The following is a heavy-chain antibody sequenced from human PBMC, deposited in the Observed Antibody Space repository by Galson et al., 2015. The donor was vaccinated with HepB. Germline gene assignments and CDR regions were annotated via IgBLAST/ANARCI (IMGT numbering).Heavy chain of an antibody. CDR2: IKQDGSEK. CDR3: AREYYYDSSGYFGIDY. CDR1: GFTFSSYW. V-gene: IGHV3-7*03. J-gene: IGHJ4*02. D-gene: IGHD3-22*01. Sequence: SLRLSCAASGFTFSSYWMSWVRRAPGKGLEWVANIKQDGSEKYYVDSVKGRFTISRDNAKNSLYLQMNSLRAEDTAVYYCAREYYYDSSGYFGIDYWGQGTLVTVSS.